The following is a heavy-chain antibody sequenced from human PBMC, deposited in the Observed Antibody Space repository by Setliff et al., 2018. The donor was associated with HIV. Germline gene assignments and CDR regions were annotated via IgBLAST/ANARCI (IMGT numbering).Heavy chain of an antibody. J-gene: IGHJ4*02. CDR3: ARRIQN. CDR2: IYTSGSP. V-gene: IGHV4-61*09. D-gene: IGHD5-18*01. CDR1: GDYIAGGSYF. Sequence: SETLSLTCTVSGDYIAGGSYFWSWIRQPAGKGLEWIGHIYTSGSPSYNPSLKGRITISLDTSKNQFSLNLTSVTAADTAVYYCARRIQNWGQGTLVTVSS.